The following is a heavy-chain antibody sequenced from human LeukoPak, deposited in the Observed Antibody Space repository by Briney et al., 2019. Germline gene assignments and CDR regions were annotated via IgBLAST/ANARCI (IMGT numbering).Heavy chain of an antibody. CDR2: ISSDERDT. CDR1: GFTFTNHA. Sequence: GGSLRLSCAASGFTFTNHAMHWVRRAPGKGLEWVALISSDERDTYYADSVKGRFTISRDNSKNTLFLQMNSLRAEDTAVYFCARSPYTNYPTSDYWGQGTLVTVSS. D-gene: IGHD4-11*01. J-gene: IGHJ4*02. CDR3: ARSPYTNYPTSDY. V-gene: IGHV3-30*04.